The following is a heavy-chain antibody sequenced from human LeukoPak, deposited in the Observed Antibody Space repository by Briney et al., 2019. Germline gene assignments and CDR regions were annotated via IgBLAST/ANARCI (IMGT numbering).Heavy chain of an antibody. Sequence: GGSLRPSCAASGFTFSSYSMNWVRQAPGKGLEWVSSISSSSSYIYYADSVKGRFTISRDNAKNSLYLQMNSLRAEDTAVYYCARKGEPYYMDVWGKGTTVTVSS. V-gene: IGHV3-21*01. CDR2: ISSSSSYI. CDR3: ARKGEPYYMDV. CDR1: GFTFSSYS. D-gene: IGHD3-16*01. J-gene: IGHJ6*03.